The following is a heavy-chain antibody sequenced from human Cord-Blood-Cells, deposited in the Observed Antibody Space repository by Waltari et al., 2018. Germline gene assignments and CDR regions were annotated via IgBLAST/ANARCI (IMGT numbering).Heavy chain of an antibody. CDR2: INPTSGGT. D-gene: IGHD2-8*01. Sequence: QVQLVQSGAEVKKPGAPVKFSCKAXXDTXXGYYXXWVRQAAGQGLEWMGWINPTSGGTNYAQKFQGRVTMTRDTSISTAYMELSRLRSDDTAVYYCASGPMLIDYWGQGTLVTVSS. J-gene: IGHJ4*02. V-gene: IGHV1-2*02. CDR3: ASGPMLIDY. CDR1: XDTXXGYY.